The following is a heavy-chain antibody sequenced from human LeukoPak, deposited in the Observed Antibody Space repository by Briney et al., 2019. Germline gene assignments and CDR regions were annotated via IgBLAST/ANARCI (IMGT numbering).Heavy chain of an antibody. D-gene: IGHD5-24*01. CDR1: GFTFSAYS. J-gene: IGHJ4*02. V-gene: IGHV3-48*01. Sequence: SGGTLRLSCAASGFTFSAYSMNWVRQAPGKGLEWISYIGISSGNTKYADSVKGRFTISGDKANNSLYLQMNSLRVEETAVYYCARDYKYAFDNWGQGTLVTVSS. CDR2: IGISSGNT. CDR3: ARDYKYAFDN.